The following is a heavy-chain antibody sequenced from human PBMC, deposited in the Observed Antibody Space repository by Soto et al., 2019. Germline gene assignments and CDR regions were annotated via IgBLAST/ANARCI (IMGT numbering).Heavy chain of an antibody. J-gene: IGHJ6*02. D-gene: IGHD1-26*01. Sequence: GASVKVSCKASGYTFTGYYVHWVRQAPGQGLEWVGWINPNSGDTYLAQRFQGRVTMNRDTSIGTAYMELRGLTSDDTAEYYCAKGGAIVAAGTRVYLYNAMDVWGQGTTVTVPS. V-gene: IGHV1-2*02. CDR1: GYTFTGYY. CDR2: INPNSGDT. CDR3: AKGGAIVAAGTRVYLYNAMDV.